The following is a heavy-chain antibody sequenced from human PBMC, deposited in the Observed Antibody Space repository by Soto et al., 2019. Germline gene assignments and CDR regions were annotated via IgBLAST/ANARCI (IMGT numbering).Heavy chain of an antibody. Sequence: EVQLVESGGGSVQPGGSLRLSCAASGFTFSNYDMHWVRQTTGKGLEWVSAIGTTGDPYYPGSVKGRFTISRDNAKNSLYLQMNSPTLEDTGVYFCGRGSSGWHSEVDFWGQGTLVTVSS. CDR3: GRGSSGWHSEVDF. CDR2: IGTTGDP. CDR1: GFTFSNYD. V-gene: IGHV3-13*05. D-gene: IGHD6-19*01. J-gene: IGHJ4*02.